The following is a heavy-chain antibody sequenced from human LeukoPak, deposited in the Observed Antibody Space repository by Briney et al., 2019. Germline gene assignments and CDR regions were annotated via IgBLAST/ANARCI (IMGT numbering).Heavy chain of an antibody. CDR3: ARDRRVVPAAIEAFDI. D-gene: IGHD2-2*01. J-gene: IGHJ3*02. V-gene: IGHV3-7*01. Sequence: GGSLRLSCAASGFTFSNHWMTWVRQAPGKGLEWVANIKQDGSEKYYVDSVKGRFTISRDNAKNSLYLQMNSLRAEDTAVYYCARDRRVVPAAIEAFDIWGQGTMVTVSS. CDR1: GFTFSNHW. CDR2: IKQDGSEK.